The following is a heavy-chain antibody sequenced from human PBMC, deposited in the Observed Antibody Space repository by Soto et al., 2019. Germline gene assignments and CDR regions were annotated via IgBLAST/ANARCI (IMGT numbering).Heavy chain of an antibody. D-gene: IGHD6-19*01. CDR1: GATFSGYA. CDR2: IVPIFETL. J-gene: IGHJ4*02. CDR3: VVRGNVAVSNPRSLDY. V-gene: IGHV1-69*18. Sequence: QVQLVQSGAEVKKPGSSVKVSCKASGATFSGYAINWVRQAPGQGLEWLGRIVPIFETLNYAERFQGRVAITADESTTTVDMELTNLTHEDTAGYYCVVRGNVAVSNPRSLDYWGQGTQVTVSS.